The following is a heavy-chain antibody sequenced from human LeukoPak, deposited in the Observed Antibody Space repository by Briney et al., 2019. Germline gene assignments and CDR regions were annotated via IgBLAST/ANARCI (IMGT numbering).Heavy chain of an antibody. Sequence: SETLSLTCAVYGGSFSGYYWSWIRQPPGKGLEWIGEINHSGGTNYYPALKRRVTISVDTSKNQFSLKLSSVTAADTAVYCCTSRIAAAGSYFDYWGQGTLVTVSS. J-gene: IGHJ4*02. D-gene: IGHD6-13*01. CDR3: TSRIAAAGSYFDY. CDR1: GGSFSGYY. V-gene: IGHV4-34*01. CDR2: INHSGGT.